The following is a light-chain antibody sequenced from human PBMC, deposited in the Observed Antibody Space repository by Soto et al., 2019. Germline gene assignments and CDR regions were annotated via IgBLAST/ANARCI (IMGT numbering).Light chain of an antibody. CDR3: XSYAGSYXFYV. J-gene: IGLJ1*01. CDR1: SSDVGGYNY. Sequence: QSALTQPXSVSGSPGQXXTIXCTGTSSDVGGYNYVSWYQQHPGKAPKLXIYDVSKRPSGVPDRFSGSKSGNXAPXTXSGLQXXDEADYYXXSYAGSYXFYVFXTG. V-gene: IGLV2-11*01. CDR2: DVS.